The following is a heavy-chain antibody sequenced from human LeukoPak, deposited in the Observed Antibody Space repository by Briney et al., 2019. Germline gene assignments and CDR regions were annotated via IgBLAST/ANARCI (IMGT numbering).Heavy chain of an antibody. CDR3: ATKNAFLEWLPHLHLAPYYYYMDV. CDR1: GGSISSSSYY. J-gene: IGHJ6*03. D-gene: IGHD3-3*02. CDR2: IYYSGRT. Sequence: SETLSLTCTVSGGSISSSSYYWGWIRQPPGKGLEWIGSIYYSGRTYYNPSLKSRVTISVDTSKNQFSLKLSSVTAADTAVYYCATKNAFLEWLPHLHLAPYYYYMDVWGKGTTVTVSS. V-gene: IGHV4-39*01.